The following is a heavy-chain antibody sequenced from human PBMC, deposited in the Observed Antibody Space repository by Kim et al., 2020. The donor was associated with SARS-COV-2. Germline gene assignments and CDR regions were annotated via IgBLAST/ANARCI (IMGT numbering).Heavy chain of an antibody. CDR1: GFTFSSYA. D-gene: IGHD1-26*01. J-gene: IGHJ4*02. CDR3: AKDSGGEWELPNYFDY. Sequence: GGSLRLSCAASGFTFSSYAMSWVRQAPGKGLEWVSAISGSGGSTYYADSVKGRFTISRDNSKNTLYLQMNSLRAEDTAVYYCAKDSGGEWELPNYFDYWGQGTLVTVSS. V-gene: IGHV3-23*01. CDR2: ISGSGGST.